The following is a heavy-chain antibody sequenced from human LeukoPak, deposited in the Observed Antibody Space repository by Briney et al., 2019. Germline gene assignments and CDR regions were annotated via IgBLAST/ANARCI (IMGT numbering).Heavy chain of an antibody. CDR3: AREFSGYDFWSGDKYYYYGMDV. Sequence: GGSLRLSCAASGFTFSDHYMDWVRQAPGKGLEWVGRIRNKVNSYTTEYAASVKGRFTISRDDSKNSVYLQMNSLKGEDTAVYYCAREFSGYDFWSGDKYYYYGMDVWGQGTTVTVSS. V-gene: IGHV3-72*01. CDR2: IRNKVNSYTT. D-gene: IGHD3-3*01. J-gene: IGHJ6*02. CDR1: GFTFSDHY.